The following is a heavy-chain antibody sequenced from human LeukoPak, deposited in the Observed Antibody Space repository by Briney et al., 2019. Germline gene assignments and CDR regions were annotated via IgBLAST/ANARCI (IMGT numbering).Heavy chain of an antibody. V-gene: IGHV1-2*02. Sequence: ASVKVSCKASGYTFTGYYMHWVRQAPGQGLEWMGWINPNSGGTNYAQKFQGRVTMTGDTSISTAYMELSRLRSDDTAVYYCARDKEGSYANYFDYWGQGTLVTVSS. CDR2: INPNSGGT. CDR1: GYTFTGYY. D-gene: IGHD3-16*01. J-gene: IGHJ4*02. CDR3: ARDKEGSYANYFDY.